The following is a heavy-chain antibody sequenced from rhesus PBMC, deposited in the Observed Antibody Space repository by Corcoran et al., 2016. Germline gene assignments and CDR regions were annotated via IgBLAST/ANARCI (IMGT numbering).Heavy chain of an antibody. CDR1: GGSFRSYW. CDR2: INGYSGRT. Sequence: QVQLQESGPGLVKPSETLSLTCAVVGGSFRSYWWNWIRQPPGKGLEWIGEINGYSGRTNYNPSLKSRVTISIDTSKTEFSLKVDSVTAADTAVYYCVGLMVAGPVEYWGQGVLVTVSS. D-gene: IGHD6-37*01. J-gene: IGHJ4*01. CDR3: VGLMVAGPVEY. V-gene: IGHV4-80*01.